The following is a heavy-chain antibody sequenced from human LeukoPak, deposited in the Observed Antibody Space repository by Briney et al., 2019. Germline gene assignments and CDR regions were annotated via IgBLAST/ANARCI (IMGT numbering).Heavy chain of an antibody. CDR2: LNPNSGAT. J-gene: IGHJ3*02. D-gene: IGHD1-20*01. CDR3: ARGGITGTTRGPTRLNDAFDI. CDR1: GYTFTGYY. V-gene: IGHV1-2*04. Sequence: GASVKVSCKASGYTFTGYYMHWVRQAPGQGLEWMGWLNPNSGATNYAQKFQGWVTMTRDTSISTAYMELSRLRSDDTAVYYCARGGITGTTRGPTRLNDAFDIWGQGTMVTVSS.